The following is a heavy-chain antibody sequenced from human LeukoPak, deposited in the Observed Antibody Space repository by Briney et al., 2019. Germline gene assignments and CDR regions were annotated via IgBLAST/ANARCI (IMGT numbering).Heavy chain of an antibody. CDR2: IIPIFNSL. CDR3: ARGDYDYLSGTYSFDL. D-gene: IGHD3-16*01. V-gene: IGHV1-69*06. Sequence: ASVKVSCKASGDTFSNHPINWVRQAPGQGLEWLGMIIPIFNSLKYAEKFQGRLTITADKATTTAYLELSSLESDDTAVYYCARGDYDYLSGTYSFDLWGQGIRVTVSS. J-gene: IGHJ5*02. CDR1: GDTFSNHP.